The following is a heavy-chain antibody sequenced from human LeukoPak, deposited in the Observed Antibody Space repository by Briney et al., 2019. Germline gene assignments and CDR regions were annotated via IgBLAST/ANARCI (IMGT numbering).Heavy chain of an antibody. CDR1: GFTFSRYN. J-gene: IGHJ4*02. Sequence: GRSLRLSCAASGFTFSRYNINWVRQAPGKGLECMSSISWRGDYTNYADSVKGRFTISRDNAKNSVYLQTNSLKAEDPAMDYCARDRVKTKNTPFDYWGQGTLVTVSS. V-gene: IGHV3-21*03. CDR2: ISWRGDYT. CDR3: ARDRVKTKNTPFDY.